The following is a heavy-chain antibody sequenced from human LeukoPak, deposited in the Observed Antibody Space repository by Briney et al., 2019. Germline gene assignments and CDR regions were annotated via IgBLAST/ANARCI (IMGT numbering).Heavy chain of an antibody. J-gene: IGHJ5*02. CDR1: GFTFNNYW. V-gene: IGHV3-7*01. Sequence: PGGSLRLSCAASGFTFNNYWMNWVRQAPGKGLEWVANIKQDGSEKYYVDSVKGRFTISRDNARNSLYLQMNSLRAEDTAVYYCARAGGSSSPWGQGTLVTVSS. CDR3: ARAGGSSSP. D-gene: IGHD6-6*01. CDR2: IKQDGSEK.